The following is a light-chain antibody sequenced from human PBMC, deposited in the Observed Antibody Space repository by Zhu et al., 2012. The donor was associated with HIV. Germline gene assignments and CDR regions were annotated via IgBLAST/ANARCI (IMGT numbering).Light chain of an antibody. J-gene: IGKJ4*01. CDR3: QHLTLYPT. Sequence: DIQMTQSPSTLSASIGDRVTITCRASQSVHKWLTWYQQKPEKAPKLLIYGASIVQTGVPSRFSGSGSGTEFTLTISSLQPEDFATYFCQHLTLYPTFGGGSRVEIK. CDR1: QSVHKW. V-gene: IGKV1-5*01. CDR2: GAS.